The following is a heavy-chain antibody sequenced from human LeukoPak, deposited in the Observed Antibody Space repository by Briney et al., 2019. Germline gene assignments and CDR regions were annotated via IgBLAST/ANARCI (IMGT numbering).Heavy chain of an antibody. CDR3: ARGGEDIVVVPADSTGYNWFDP. Sequence: SVTVSFTASGGTFSSYTISWVRQAPGQGLEWMGRIIPILGIANYAQKFQGRVTITADKSTSTAYMELSSLRSEDTAVYYCARGGEDIVVVPADSTGYNWFDPWGQGTLVTVSS. CDR1: GGTFSSYT. J-gene: IGHJ5*02. CDR2: IIPILGIA. D-gene: IGHD2-2*01. V-gene: IGHV1-69*02.